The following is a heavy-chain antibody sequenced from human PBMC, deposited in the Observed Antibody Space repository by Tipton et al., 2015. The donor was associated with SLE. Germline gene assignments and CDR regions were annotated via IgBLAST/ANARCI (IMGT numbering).Heavy chain of an antibody. CDR1: GGTFSSYA. J-gene: IGHJ6*02. V-gene: IGHV1-8*03. Sequence: QSGPEVKKPGSSVKVSCKASGGTFSSYAISWVRQATGQGLEWMGWMNPNSGNTGYAQKFQGRVTITRNTSISTAYMELRSLRSDDTAVYYCARAIVGASSGYGMDVWGQGTTVTVSS. CDR3: ARAIVGASSGYGMDV. CDR2: MNPNSGNT. D-gene: IGHD1-26*01.